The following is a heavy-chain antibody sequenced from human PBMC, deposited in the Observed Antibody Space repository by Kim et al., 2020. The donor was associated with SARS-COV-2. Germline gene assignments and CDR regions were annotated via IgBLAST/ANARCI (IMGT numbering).Heavy chain of an antibody. CDR2: T. J-gene: IGHJ4*02. CDR3: ARGPVARTFDY. V-gene: IGHV4-34*01. Sequence: TTSNPSLKSRVTISVDTSKNQFSLKLSSVTAADTAVYYCARGPVARTFDYWGQGTLVTVSS. D-gene: IGHD5-12*01.